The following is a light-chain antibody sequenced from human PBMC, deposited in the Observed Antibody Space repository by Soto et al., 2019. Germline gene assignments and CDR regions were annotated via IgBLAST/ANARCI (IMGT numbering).Light chain of an antibody. CDR3: QQYGNSLWT. CDR1: QSVSSNN. CDR2: GAS. V-gene: IGKV3-20*01. Sequence: IVLTQSPDTLSLSPGERATLSCRASQSVSSNNLVWYQQKVGQAPRLLIYGASSRATGIPDRFSGSGSGTDFTLSISRLETEDFAVYYCQQYGNSLWTSGQGTKVEIK. J-gene: IGKJ1*01.